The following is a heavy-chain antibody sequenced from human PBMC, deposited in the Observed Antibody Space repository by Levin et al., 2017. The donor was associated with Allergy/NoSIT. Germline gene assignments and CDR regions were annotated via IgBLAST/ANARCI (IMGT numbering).Heavy chain of an antibody. D-gene: IGHD3-9*01. CDR1: GFIFADFA. CDR2: IRSKLYGGTT. J-gene: IGHJ4*02. Sequence: GGSLRLSCTVSGFIFADFAMSWFRQAPGKGLEWVGFIRSKLYGGTTEYAASVKGRFSISRDDSKSIAYLQGNNLRTEDTAVYYCASSRYYDILTGFDYWGQGTLVTVSS. V-gene: IGHV3-49*03. CDR3: ASSRYYDILTGFDY.